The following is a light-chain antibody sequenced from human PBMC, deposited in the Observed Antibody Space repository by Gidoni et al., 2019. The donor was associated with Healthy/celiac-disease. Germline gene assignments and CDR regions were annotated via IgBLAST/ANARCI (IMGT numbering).Light chain of an antibody. V-gene: IGKV3-11*01. CDR1: QSVSSY. Sequence: DIVLTQSPATLSLSPGERATLSCRASQSVSSYLAWYQQKPGQAPRLLIYDASNRATGIPARFSGRGSGTDFTLTISSLEPEDFAVYYCQQRSNWLGTFGQGTKVEIK. CDR3: QQRSNWLGT. J-gene: IGKJ1*01. CDR2: DAS.